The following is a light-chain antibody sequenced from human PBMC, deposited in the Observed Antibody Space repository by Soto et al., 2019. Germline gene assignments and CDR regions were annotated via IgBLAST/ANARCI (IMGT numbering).Light chain of an antibody. CDR3: MQATHLPHT. CDR1: QRLLHSDGNTY. CDR2: KIS. V-gene: IGKV2-24*01. Sequence: DVVMTQSPLSSPVTLGQPAFISCRSSQRLLHSDGNTYFTWLQQRPGQPPRVLIYKISSRFSGVPDRFSGSGAGTDFTLTISRVEAEDVGIYYCMQATHLPHTFGQGTKVEIK. J-gene: IGKJ1*01.